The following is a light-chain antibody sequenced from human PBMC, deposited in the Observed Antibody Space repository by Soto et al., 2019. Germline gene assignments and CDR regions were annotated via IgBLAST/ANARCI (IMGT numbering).Light chain of an antibody. CDR2: DAS. V-gene: IGKV3-11*01. CDR1: QSVSGY. CDR3: QDSSTSPWP. Sequence: DIVVTQSPVTLSLYPGERATLSCRASQSVSGYLVWYQQKPGQAPRLLIYDASTRAAGIPARFIGSGSGTDFTLTISSPEPEDSAVYYCQDSSTSPWPFGQGTKVDI. J-gene: IGKJ1*01.